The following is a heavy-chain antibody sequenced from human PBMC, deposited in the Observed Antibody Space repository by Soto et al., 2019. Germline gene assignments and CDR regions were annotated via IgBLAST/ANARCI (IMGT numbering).Heavy chain of an antibody. D-gene: IGHD6-6*01. V-gene: IGHV3-23*01. J-gene: IGHJ4*02. Sequence: GGSMIHSKASAGFTFSSYCMRWIRQTPGKGLEWVAVISGSGSSTYYADSVKGRFTISRDNSKNTLYLQMNSLRAEDTVVYYCAKERRYSSSSVVDYRGQGTLVTVSS. CDR1: GFTFSSYC. CDR3: AKERRYSSSSVVDY. CDR2: ISGSGSST.